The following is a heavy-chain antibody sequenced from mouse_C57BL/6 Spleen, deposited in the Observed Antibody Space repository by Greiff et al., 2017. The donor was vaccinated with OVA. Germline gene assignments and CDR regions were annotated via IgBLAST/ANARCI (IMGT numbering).Heavy chain of an antibody. Sequence: VQLQQPGAELVRPGSSVKLSCKASGYTFTSYWMDWVKQRPGQGLEWIGNIYPSDSETHYNQKFKDKATLTVDKSSSTAYMQLSSLTSEDSAVYYCAREGDYYGSRTGYFDVWGTGTTVTVSS. D-gene: IGHD1-1*01. CDR1: GYTFTSYW. V-gene: IGHV1-61*01. J-gene: IGHJ1*03. CDR3: AREGDYYGSRTGYFDV. CDR2: IYPSDSET.